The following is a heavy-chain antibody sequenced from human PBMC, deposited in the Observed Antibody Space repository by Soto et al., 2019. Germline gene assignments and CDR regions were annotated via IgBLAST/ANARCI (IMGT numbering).Heavy chain of an antibody. CDR2: IYYSGST. D-gene: IGHD4-17*01. V-gene: IGHV4-59*01. Sequence: SETLSLTCTVSGGSISSYYWSWIRQPPGKGLEWIGYIYYSGSTNYNPSLKSRVTISVDTSKNQFSLKLSSVTAADTAVYYCARARDYYGDYERRDAFDIWGQGSMVTVSS. J-gene: IGHJ3*02. CDR3: ARARDYYGDYERRDAFDI. CDR1: GGSISSYY.